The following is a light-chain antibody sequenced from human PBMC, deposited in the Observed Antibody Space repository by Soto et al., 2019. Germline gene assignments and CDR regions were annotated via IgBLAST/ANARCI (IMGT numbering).Light chain of an antibody. Sequence: QSVLTQPPSVSAAPGQQVTISCSGGSSNIWINIVSWYQQLPGTAPKLLIYEDNKRPSGIPDRFSVSKSGTSATLGINALQTGDEADYYCASWDTSLNSGVFGGGTKLNVL. J-gene: IGLJ2*01. V-gene: IGLV1-51*02. CDR1: SSNIWINI. CDR2: EDN. CDR3: ASWDTSLNSGV.